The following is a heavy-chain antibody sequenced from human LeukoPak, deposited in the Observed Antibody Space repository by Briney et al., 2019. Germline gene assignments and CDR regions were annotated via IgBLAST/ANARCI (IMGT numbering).Heavy chain of an antibody. Sequence: ASVKVSCEASGYTFTSYGISWVRQAPGQGLEWMGWISAYNGNTNYAQKLQSRVTMTTDTSTSTAYMELRSLRSDDTAVYYCARSMYYYDSSGYYGTHDAFDIWGQGTMVTVSS. J-gene: IGHJ3*02. CDR3: ARSMYYYDSSGYYGTHDAFDI. D-gene: IGHD3-22*01. CDR2: ISAYNGNT. CDR1: GYTFTSYG. V-gene: IGHV1-18*01.